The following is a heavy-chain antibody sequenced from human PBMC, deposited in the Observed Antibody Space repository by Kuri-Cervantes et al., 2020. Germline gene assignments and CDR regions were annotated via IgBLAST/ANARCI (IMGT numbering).Heavy chain of an antibody. CDR2: ISYDGSNK. D-gene: IGHD5-24*01. CDR1: GFTFSNYA. Sequence: GESLKISCAASGFTFSNYAMHWVRQPPGKGLEWVAVISYDGSNKYYADSVKGRFTISRDNSKNTLYLQMNSLRVEDTAVYYRARVEGKSDAFDIWGQGTMVTVSS. V-gene: IGHV3-30-3*01. CDR3: ARVEGKSDAFDI. J-gene: IGHJ3*02.